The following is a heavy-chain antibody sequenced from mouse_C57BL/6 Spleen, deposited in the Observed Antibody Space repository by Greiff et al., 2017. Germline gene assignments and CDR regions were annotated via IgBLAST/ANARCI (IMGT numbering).Heavy chain of an antibody. D-gene: IGHD4-1*01. Sequence: QVQLQQSGAELVKPGASVKISCKASGYAFSSYWMNWVKQRPGKGLAWIGQIYPGDGDTNYNGKFKGKATLTADKSSSTAYMQLSSLTSEDSAVYFCARPLTGTGAMDYWGQGTSVTVSS. J-gene: IGHJ4*01. CDR3: ARPLTGTGAMDY. CDR2: IYPGDGDT. CDR1: GYAFSSYW. V-gene: IGHV1-80*01.